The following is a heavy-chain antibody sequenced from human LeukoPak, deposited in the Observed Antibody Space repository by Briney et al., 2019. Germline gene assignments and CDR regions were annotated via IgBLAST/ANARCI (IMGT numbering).Heavy chain of an antibody. CDR3: ARSFCSGGSCDTYYFAY. Sequence: PGGSLRLSCAASGFSFNIYGMHWVRQAPGKGLEWVAIIWYDGSKENYADSVKGRFTISRDNSKNTLYLQINSLRAEDTAVYYCARSFCSGGSCDTYYFAYWGQGTLVTVSS. CDR1: GFSFNIYG. CDR2: IWYDGSKE. J-gene: IGHJ4*02. V-gene: IGHV3-33*01. D-gene: IGHD2-15*01.